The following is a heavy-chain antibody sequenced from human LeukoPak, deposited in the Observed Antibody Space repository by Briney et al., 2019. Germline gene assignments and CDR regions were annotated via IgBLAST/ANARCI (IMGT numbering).Heavy chain of an antibody. V-gene: IGHV3-33*06. CDR2: IWNDGSSK. Sequence: PGRSLRLSCAASGFTFSSSAMHWVRQAPGKGLEWVAVIWNDGSSKYYADSVKGRFTVSRDNSKNTLYLQMNSLRAEDTSVYYCAKSCGDGCGCFNLDYWGQGTLVTVSS. J-gene: IGHJ4*02. CDR3: AKSCGDGCGCFNLDY. D-gene: IGHD2-21*01. CDR1: GFTFSSSA.